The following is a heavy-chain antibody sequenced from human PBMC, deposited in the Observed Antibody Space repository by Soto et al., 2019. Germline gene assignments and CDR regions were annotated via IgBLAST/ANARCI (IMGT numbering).Heavy chain of an antibody. J-gene: IGHJ6*02. CDR1: EGTFSSYA. V-gene: IGHV1-69*13. D-gene: IGHD2-8*01. CDR2: IIPIFGTA. Sequence: SVKVSCKASEGTFSSYAISWVRQAPGRGLEWMGGIIPIFGTANYAQKFQGRVTITADESTSTAYLHWSSLKASDTAMYYCARQGSNGAYYYYGMDVWGQGTTVTVSS. CDR3: ARQGSNGAYYYYGMDV.